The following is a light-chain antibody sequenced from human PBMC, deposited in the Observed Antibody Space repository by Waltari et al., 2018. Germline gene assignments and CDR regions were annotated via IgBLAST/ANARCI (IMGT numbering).Light chain of an antibody. CDR2: DAS. CDR1: QSISKY. V-gene: IGKV3-20*01. J-gene: IGKJ1*01. Sequence: EFMLTQSPGTLSLSPGERATLSCRASQSISKYLAWYQQKPGEAPRLLIYDASSRDTGIPDRFSGSGSGTDFSLTISRLEPEDSAVYYCQKYGSLPATFGQGTKVEIK. CDR3: QKYGSLPAT.